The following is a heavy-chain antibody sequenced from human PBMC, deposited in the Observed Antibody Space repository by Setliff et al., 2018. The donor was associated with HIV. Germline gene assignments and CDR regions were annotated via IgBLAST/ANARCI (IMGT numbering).Heavy chain of an antibody. J-gene: IGHJ6*03. CDR2: VYYTGST. V-gene: IGHV4-59*08. Sequence: SETLSLTCSVSGGSISGSYWSWIRQSPERRLEWIGYVYYTGSTHYNPSLKSRVSISVDTSENRFSLKLSSVTAADTAVYYCARLEYYYYMDVWGNGTTVTVSS. CDR1: GGSISGSY. CDR3: ARLEYYYYMDV.